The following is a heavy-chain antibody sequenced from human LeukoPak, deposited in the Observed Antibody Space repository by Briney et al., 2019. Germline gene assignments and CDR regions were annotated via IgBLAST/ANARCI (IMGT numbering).Heavy chain of an antibody. CDR1: GGSFSGYY. D-gene: IGHD2-2*01. V-gene: IGHV4-34*01. CDR2: INHSGST. Sequence: SETLSLTCAVYGGSFSGYYCSWIRQPPGKGLEWIGEINHSGSTNYNPSLKSRVTISVDTSKNQFSLKLSSVTAADTAVYYCARGQYQLLPGNWFDPWGQGTLVIVSS. CDR3: ARGQYQLLPGNWFDP. J-gene: IGHJ5*02.